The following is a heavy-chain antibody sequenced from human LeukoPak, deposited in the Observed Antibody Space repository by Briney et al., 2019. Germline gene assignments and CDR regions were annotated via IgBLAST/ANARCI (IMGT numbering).Heavy chain of an antibody. CDR2: FYYSGDT. D-gene: IGHD2-2*01. V-gene: IGHV4-39*01. J-gene: IGHJ5*02. CDR1: GGXISSSTHY. Sequence: PSETLSLTCAVSGGXISSSTHYWGWIRQPPGKGLEWIGSFYYSGDTYYNPSLKSRVTISVDTSKNQFSLKLKFVTAADTALYYCARLRYCSSASCYFDPWGQGTLVTVSS. CDR3: ARLRYCSSASCYFDP.